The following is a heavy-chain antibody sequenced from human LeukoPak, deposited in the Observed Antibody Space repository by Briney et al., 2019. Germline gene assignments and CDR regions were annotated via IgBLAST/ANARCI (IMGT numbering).Heavy chain of an antibody. J-gene: IGHJ5*02. CDR2: IYYSGST. Sequence: SETLSLTCTVSGGSISSYYWSWIRQPPGKGLEWIGYIYYSGSTNYNPSLKSRVTISVDTSKNQFSLKLSSVTAADTAVYYCARYGDGRFDPWGQGTLVTVSS. D-gene: IGHD3-10*01. V-gene: IGHV4-59*12. CDR3: ARYGDGRFDP. CDR1: GGSISSYY.